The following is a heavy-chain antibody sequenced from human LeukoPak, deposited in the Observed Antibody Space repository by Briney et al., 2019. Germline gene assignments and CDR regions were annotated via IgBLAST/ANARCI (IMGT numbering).Heavy chain of an antibody. D-gene: IGHD2-2*01. J-gene: IGHJ4*02. Sequence: ASVKVSCKASGYXFTNYGISWVRQAPGQGLEWMGRVSGNNDITNYAQKFQGRVTLTTDTSTTTAYMELRSLRPDDTAVYYCARDGTSTDDYWGQGTLVTVSS. CDR3: ARDGTSTDDY. CDR2: VSGNNDIT. CDR1: GYXFTNYG. V-gene: IGHV1-18*01.